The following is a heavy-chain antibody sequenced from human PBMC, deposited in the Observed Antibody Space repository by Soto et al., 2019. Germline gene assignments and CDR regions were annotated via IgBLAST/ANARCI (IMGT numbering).Heavy chain of an antibody. CDR1: WFIFTRYS. CDR3: ARESEDLTSNFDY. V-gene: IGHV3-21*06. J-gene: IGHJ4*02. CDR2: ISSTTNYI. Sequence: GGSLRLSCASPWFIFTRYSMNWVRQAPGKGLEWVSSISSTTNYIYYGDSMKGRFTISRDNAKNSLYLEMNSLRAEDTAVYYCARESEDLTSNFDYWGQGTLVTVSS.